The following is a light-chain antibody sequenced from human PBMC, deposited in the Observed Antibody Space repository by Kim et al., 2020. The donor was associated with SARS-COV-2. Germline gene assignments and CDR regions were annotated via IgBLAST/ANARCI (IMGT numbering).Light chain of an antibody. Sequence: SPGDRAPLSCRASQSVSSSYLAWYQQKPGQVPRLLIYNVSNRATGIPDRFSGSGSGTDFSLTISRLEPEDSAVYYCQQYVVSPGTFGQGTKVDIK. CDR1: QSVSSSY. V-gene: IGKV3-20*01. J-gene: IGKJ1*01. CDR3: QQYVVSPGT. CDR2: NVS.